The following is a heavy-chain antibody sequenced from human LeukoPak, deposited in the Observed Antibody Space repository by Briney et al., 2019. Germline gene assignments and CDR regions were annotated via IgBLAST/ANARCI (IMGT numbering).Heavy chain of an antibody. Sequence: ASVKVSCKASGYTFTGYYMHWVRQAPGQGLEWMGWINPNSGGTNYAQKFQGRVTMTRDTSISTAYMELCRLRPDDTAVYYCARPGATTGYSSGWYSYWGQGTLVTVSS. CDR3: ARPGATTGYSSGWYSY. CDR2: INPNSGGT. CDR1: GYTFTGYY. J-gene: IGHJ4*02. D-gene: IGHD6-19*01. V-gene: IGHV1-2*02.